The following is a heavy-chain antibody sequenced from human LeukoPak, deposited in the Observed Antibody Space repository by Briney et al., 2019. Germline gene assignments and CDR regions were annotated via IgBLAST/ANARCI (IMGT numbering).Heavy chain of an antibody. CDR2: INPNSGGT. CDR3: ARGTGITIFGVGPGGWFDP. D-gene: IGHD3-3*01. V-gene: IGHV1-2*02. Sequence: GASVKVSCKASGYTFTGYYMHWVRQAPGQGLEWMGWINPNSGGTNYAQKFQGRVTMTRDTSISTAYMELSRLRSDDTAVYYCARGTGITIFGVGPGGWFDPWGQGTLVTVSS. J-gene: IGHJ5*02. CDR1: GYTFTGYY.